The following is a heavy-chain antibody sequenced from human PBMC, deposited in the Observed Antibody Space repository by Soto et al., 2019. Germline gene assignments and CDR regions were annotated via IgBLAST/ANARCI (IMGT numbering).Heavy chain of an antibody. D-gene: IGHD6-6*01. V-gene: IGHV3-9*01. CDR1: GFTFDDYA. CDR2: ISWNSGSI. J-gene: IGHJ4*02. CDR3: AKDHSRLEHEYSSSLGFDY. Sequence: LRLSCAASGFTFDDYAMHWVRQAPGKGLEWVSGISWNSGSIGYADSVKGRFTISRDNAKNSLYLQMNSLRAEDTALYYCAKDHSRLEHEYSSSLGFDYWGQGTLVTVSS.